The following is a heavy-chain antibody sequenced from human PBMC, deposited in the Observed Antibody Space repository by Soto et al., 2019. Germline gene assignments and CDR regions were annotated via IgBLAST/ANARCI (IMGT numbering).Heavy chain of an antibody. CDR3: GRGPSPRAPAGGTPYYYAMDV. CDR2: MNPINGAT. V-gene: IGHV1-8*02. D-gene: IGHD6-13*01. J-gene: IGHJ6*02. CDR1: GYDFTAYD. Sequence: ASVKVSCKASGYDFTAYDINWVRQASGQGLEWMGWMNPINGATGSARRFQGRVSMTRNTATGTAYLELTSLRSDDTAVYYCGRGPSPRAPAGGTPYYYAMDVRGQGTTVTV.